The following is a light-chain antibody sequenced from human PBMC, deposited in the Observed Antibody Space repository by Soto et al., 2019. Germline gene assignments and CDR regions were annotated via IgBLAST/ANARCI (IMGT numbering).Light chain of an antibody. CDR1: SGHSSYV. CDR2: LNSDGSH. CDR3: QTWGTGIQV. J-gene: IGLJ2*01. Sequence: QLVLTQSPSASASLGASVKLTCTLSSGHSSYVIAWHQQQPEKGPRYLMRLNSDGSHYKGDGIPDRFSGSSSGAERYLTISSLQSEDEADYYCQTWGTGIQVFGGGTKLT. V-gene: IGLV4-69*01.